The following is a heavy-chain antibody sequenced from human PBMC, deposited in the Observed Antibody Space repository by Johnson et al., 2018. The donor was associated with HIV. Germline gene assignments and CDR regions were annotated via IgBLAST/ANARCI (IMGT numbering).Heavy chain of an antibody. V-gene: IGHV3-30-3*02. Sequence: QVQLVESGGGVVQPGRSLRLSCAASGFTFSSYTMHWVRQAPGKGLEWVAVISYDGSNKYYGDSVKGRFTISRDNSKNTLFLQMSSLRAEDTAVYYCAKPPFYAFDIWGQGTMVTVSS. J-gene: IGHJ3*02. CDR3: AKPPFYAFDI. CDR1: GFTFSSYT. CDR2: ISYDGSNK.